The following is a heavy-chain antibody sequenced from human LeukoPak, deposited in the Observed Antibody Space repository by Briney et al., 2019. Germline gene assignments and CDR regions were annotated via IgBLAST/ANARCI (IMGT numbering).Heavy chain of an antibody. CDR2: IFYSGST. D-gene: IGHD1-26*01. J-gene: IGHJ4*02. CDR3: ARHGIVGATTFDY. V-gene: IGHV4-59*08. CDR1: GGSISSYY. Sequence: SETLSLTCTVSGGSISSYYWSWIREPPGKGLEWIGYIFYSGSTKYNPSLKSRVTISVDTSKNQYSLKLSSVTAADTAVYYCARHGIVGATTFDYWGQGTLVTVSS.